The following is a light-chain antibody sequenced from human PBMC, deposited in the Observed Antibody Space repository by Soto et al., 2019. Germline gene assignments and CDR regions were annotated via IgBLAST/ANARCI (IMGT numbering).Light chain of an antibody. CDR3: CSCAAGINV. Sequence: QSALTQPASVSGSPGQSITISCTGTSSDVGSYSFVSWYQQHPGKAPKLMIFEGSKRPSGVSNRFSGSKSGNTASVTISGLQAEDEADYYCCSCAAGINVFGPGTKVTVL. CDR1: SSDVGSYSF. J-gene: IGLJ1*01. CDR2: EGS. V-gene: IGLV2-23*03.